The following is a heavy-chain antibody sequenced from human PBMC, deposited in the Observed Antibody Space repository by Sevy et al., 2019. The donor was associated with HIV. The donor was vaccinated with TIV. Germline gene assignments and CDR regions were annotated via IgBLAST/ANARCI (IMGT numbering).Heavy chain of an antibody. V-gene: IGHV1-2*02. Sequence: VSVKVSCKASGYTFTGYYMHWVRQAPGQGLEWMGWINPNSGGTNYAQKFQGRVTMTRDTSISTAYMELSRLRSDDTAVYYCARVYYYGSGSMVFDPWGQGTLVTVSS. CDR3: ARVYYYGSGSMVFDP. CDR1: GYTFTGYY. D-gene: IGHD3-10*01. J-gene: IGHJ5*02. CDR2: INPNSGGT.